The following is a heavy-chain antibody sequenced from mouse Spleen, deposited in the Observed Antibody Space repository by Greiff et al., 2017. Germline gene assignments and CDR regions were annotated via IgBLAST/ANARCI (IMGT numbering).Heavy chain of an antibody. D-gene: IGHD2-1*01. CDR1: GYSFTGYY. Sequence: VQLKESGPELVKPGASVKISCKASGYSFTGYYMNWVKQSPEKSLEWIGEINPSTGGTTYNQKFKAKATLTVDKSSSTAYMQLKSLTSEDSAVYYCARRVGYGNYHWYFDVWGTGTTVTVSS. CDR2: INPSTGGT. V-gene: IGHV1-42*01. J-gene: IGHJ1*03. CDR3: ARRVGYGNYHWYFDV.